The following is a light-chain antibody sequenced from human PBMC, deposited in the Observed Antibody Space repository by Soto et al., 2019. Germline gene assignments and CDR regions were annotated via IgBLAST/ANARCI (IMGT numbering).Light chain of an antibody. Sequence: EIVLTQSPGSLSLSPGDPATLSCRASQSVSSRYLGWYQQRPGQAPRLLIYGASSRATGIPDSFSGSGSGTDFTLTISRLEPEDLAVYYCQQYGSSPTWTFGQGTKVDIK. CDR1: QSVSSRY. CDR2: GAS. CDR3: QQYGSSPTWT. V-gene: IGKV3-20*01. J-gene: IGKJ1*01.